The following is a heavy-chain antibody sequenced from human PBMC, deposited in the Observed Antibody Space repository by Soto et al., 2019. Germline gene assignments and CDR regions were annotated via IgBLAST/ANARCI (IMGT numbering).Heavy chain of an antibody. D-gene: IGHD3-16*01. Sequence: EVQLVESGGGLVQPGGSLRLSCAASGFTVSSNYMSWVRHAPGKGLEWVSVIYSGGSTYYADSVKGRFTISRDNSKNTLYLHRDSLSAEDTAVYYCARDHGGVAWGYWGKGILVTVSS. J-gene: IGHJ4*02. CDR2: IYSGGST. CDR3: ARDHGGVAWGY. V-gene: IGHV3-66*01. CDR1: GFTVSSNY.